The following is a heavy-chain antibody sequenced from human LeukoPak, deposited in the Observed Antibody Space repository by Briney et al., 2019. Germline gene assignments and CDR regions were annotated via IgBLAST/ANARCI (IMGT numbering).Heavy chain of an antibody. CDR3: AKDLVEDVIEPGPDAFDI. J-gene: IGHJ3*02. Sequence: ASVKVSCKASGYTFTGYYMYWVRQAPGQGLEWMGWINPNSGGTNYAQKFQGRVTMTRDTSISTAYMELSRLRSDDTAVYYCAKDLVEDVIEPGPDAFDIWGQGTMVTVSS. V-gene: IGHV1-2*02. D-gene: IGHD2/OR15-2a*01. CDR1: GYTFTGYY. CDR2: INPNSGGT.